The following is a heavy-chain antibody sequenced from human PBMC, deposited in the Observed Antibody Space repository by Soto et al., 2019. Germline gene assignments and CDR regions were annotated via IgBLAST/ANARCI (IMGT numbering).Heavy chain of an antibody. CDR3: AKAHPVYGSTWFFFDY. J-gene: IGHJ4*02. Sequence: EVQLLESGGGLVNPGGSLRLSCAASGFTFGRYAMRWVRQAPGKGLEWVSGLNAGGGVTDYADSVKGRFTVSRDNSKNTLYLQMSNLRVEDTAVYYCAKAHPVYGSTWFFFDYWGQGTLVTVSS. V-gene: IGHV3-23*01. CDR1: GFTFGRYA. D-gene: IGHD6-19*01. CDR2: LNAGGGVT.